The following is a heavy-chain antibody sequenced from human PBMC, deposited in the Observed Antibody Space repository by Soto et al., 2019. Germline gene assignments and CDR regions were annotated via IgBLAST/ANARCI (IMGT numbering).Heavy chain of an antibody. Sequence: QVQLVESGGGVVQPGRSLRLSCAGSGFSFRNRNMHWVRQAPGKGLEWGAFISFDGTNKNYADSLKGRFTISRDNSKNSLYLEINSLRPEDTAVYYCARDESPHRNPSWFDPWGLGTLVTVSS. V-gene: IGHV3-30*03. CDR1: GFSFRNRN. D-gene: IGHD1-1*01. CDR2: ISFDGTNK. CDR3: ARDESPHRNPSWFDP. J-gene: IGHJ5*02.